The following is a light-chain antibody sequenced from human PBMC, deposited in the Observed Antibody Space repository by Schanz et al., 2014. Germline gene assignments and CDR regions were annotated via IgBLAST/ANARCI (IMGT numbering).Light chain of an antibody. Sequence: TVLTQSPGTLSLSPGESATLSCRASQSVGVSYLAWYQQKAGQAPRLLMYGTSNRATGIPDRFSGSGSGTEFTLTISRLEPEDVAVYNCQENGSSFGQGTRLEIK. CDR1: QSVGVSY. CDR2: GTS. CDR3: QENGSS. V-gene: IGKV3-20*01. J-gene: IGKJ5*01.